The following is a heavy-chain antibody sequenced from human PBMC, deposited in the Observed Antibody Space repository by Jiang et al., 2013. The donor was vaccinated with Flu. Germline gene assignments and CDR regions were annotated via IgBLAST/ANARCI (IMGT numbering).Heavy chain of an antibody. CDR1: GFTFSDYY. CDR2: LEVMVVT. CDR3: AREGVATTDY. V-gene: IGHV3-11*06. Sequence: GFTFSDYYMSWMRQAPGGGWSGFHTLEVMVVTHSTPDSLKGRFTISRDNAKNSLYLQMNSLRVEDTAVYYCAREGVATTDYWGQGTQVTVSS. D-gene: IGHD5-12*01. J-gene: IGHJ4*02.